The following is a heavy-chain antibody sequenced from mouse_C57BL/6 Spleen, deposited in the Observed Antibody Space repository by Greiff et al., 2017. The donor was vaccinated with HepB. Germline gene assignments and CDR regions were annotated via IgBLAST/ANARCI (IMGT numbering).Heavy chain of an antibody. CDR1: GYSFTSYY. CDR3: AREGDGLYYFDY. Sequence: QVQLQQSGPELVKPGASVKISCKASGYSFTSYYIHWVKQRPGQGLEWIGWIYPGSGNTKYNDKFKGKATLTADTSSSTAYMQLSSLTSEDSAVYYCAREGDGLYYFDYWGQGTTLTVSS. CDR2: IYPGSGNT. D-gene: IGHD2-3*01. V-gene: IGHV1-66*01. J-gene: IGHJ2*01.